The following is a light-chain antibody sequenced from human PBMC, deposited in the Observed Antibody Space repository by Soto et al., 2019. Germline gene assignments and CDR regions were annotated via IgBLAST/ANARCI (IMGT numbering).Light chain of an antibody. J-gene: IGKJ1*01. CDR3: QQFINWPRT. Sequence: EIVMTQSPATLSVSPGERVTLSCRASQSIRSDLAWYQQRPGQAPRLLIYDASTRDTSIPARFSGSGSGTEFTLTISSLQSEDFAIYYCQQFINWPRTFGQGTKVEIK. CDR1: QSIRSD. CDR2: DAS. V-gene: IGKV3-15*01.